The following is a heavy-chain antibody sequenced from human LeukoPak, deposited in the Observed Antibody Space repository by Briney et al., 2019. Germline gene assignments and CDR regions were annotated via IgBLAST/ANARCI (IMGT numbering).Heavy chain of an antibody. D-gene: IGHD3-10*01. J-gene: IGHJ4*02. V-gene: IGHV1-2*02. Sequence: ASVKVSCKASGYTFTGYYMHWVRQAPGQGLEWMGWINPNSGGTNYAQKFQGRVTMTRDTSISTAYMELSRLRSDDTAVYYCARGRLLWFGEHTGYFDYWGQGTLVTVSS. CDR3: ARGRLLWFGEHTGYFDY. CDR1: GYTFTGYY. CDR2: INPNSGGT.